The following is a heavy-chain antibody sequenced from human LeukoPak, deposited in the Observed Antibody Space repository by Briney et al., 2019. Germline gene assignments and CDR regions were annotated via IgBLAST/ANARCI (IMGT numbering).Heavy chain of an antibody. V-gene: IGHV4-34*01. CDR3: ARTPWARWFDP. CDR2: INHSGST. J-gene: IGHJ5*02. CDR1: GGSFSGYY. D-gene: IGHD1-26*01. Sequence: PSETLSLTCAVYGGSFSGYYWSWIRQPPGKGLEWIGEINHSGSTNYNPSLKSRVTISVDTSKNQFSLKLSSVTAADTAVYYCARTPWARWFDPWGQGTLVTVSS.